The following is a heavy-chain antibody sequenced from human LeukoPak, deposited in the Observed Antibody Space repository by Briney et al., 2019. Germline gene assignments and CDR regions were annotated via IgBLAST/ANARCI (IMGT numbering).Heavy chain of an antibody. Sequence: EASVRVSCKASGYTFSTYGISWVREAPGRGLEWMGWINTYNGNTNYAQKLQGRVTMTTDTSTSTAYMELRSLRSDDTAVYYCARYYDFWSGSDYWGQGTLVTVSS. J-gene: IGHJ4*02. D-gene: IGHD3-3*01. CDR3: ARYYDFWSGSDY. CDR1: GYTFSTYG. V-gene: IGHV1-18*01. CDR2: INTYNGNT.